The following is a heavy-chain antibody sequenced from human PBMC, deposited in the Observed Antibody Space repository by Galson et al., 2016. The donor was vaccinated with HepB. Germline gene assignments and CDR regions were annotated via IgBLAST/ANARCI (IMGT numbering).Heavy chain of an antibody. Sequence: SVKVSCKASGFTLSNSAVQWVRQARGQRLEWIGWIVVGSGNTNYAQKFQERVTITRDMSTSTAYMELSSLRSEDTAVYYCAADRINYYYMDVWGKGTTVTVSS. V-gene: IGHV1-58*01. CDR2: IVVGSGNT. CDR3: AADRINYYYMDV. J-gene: IGHJ6*03. D-gene: IGHD1-14*01. CDR1: GFTLSNSA.